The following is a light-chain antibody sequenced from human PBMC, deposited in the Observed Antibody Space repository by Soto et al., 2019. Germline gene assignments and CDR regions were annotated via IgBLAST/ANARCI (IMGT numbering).Light chain of an antibody. CDR2: DAS. J-gene: IGKJ4*01. CDR3: QQYDELPLT. V-gene: IGKV1-33*01. Sequence: DIQLTQSPSSLSASVGDRITITCQASRDIAHYLSWYQQKPGKAPQLLVYDASKLQTGVPSRFSGSASGTDFTFAISSLQPEDRATYFWQQYDELPLTFGGGTKVEIK. CDR1: RDIAHY.